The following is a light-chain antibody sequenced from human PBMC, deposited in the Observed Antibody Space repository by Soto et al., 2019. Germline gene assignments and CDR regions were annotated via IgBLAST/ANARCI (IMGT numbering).Light chain of an antibody. CDR3: VAWDDSLNALV. CDR1: SSNIGSNT. J-gene: IGLJ1*01. Sequence: QPVLTQPPSASGTPGQRVTISCCGSSSNIGSNTVNWYQQLPGTAPKLLIYNNHQRPSGVPDRFSGSKSGTSASLAISGLKSEDEADYYRVAWDDSLNALVFATRTKVTVL. V-gene: IGLV1-44*01. CDR2: NNH.